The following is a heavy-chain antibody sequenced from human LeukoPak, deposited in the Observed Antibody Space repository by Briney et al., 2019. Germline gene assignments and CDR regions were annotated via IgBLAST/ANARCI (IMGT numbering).Heavy chain of an antibody. V-gene: IGHV3-74*01. D-gene: IGHD3-22*01. CDR3: ARVMYYYDSSGYYHYWYFDL. Sequence: PGRSLRLSCAASGFTFDDYAMHWVRQAPGKGLVWVSHTNSDGSSTSYADSVKGRFTISRDNAKNTLYLQMNSLRAEDTAVYYCARVMYYYDSSGYYHYWYFDLWGRGTLVTVSS. CDR1: GFTFDDYA. CDR2: TNSDGSST. J-gene: IGHJ2*01.